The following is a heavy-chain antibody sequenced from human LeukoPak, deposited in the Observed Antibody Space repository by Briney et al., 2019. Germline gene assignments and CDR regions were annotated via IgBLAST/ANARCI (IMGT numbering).Heavy chain of an antibody. CDR3: ARDNSVGDSAWWFDP. J-gene: IGHJ5*02. Sequence: ASVKVSCKASGYTFTNNFMHWVRQAPGQGLEWMGIINPSGDNTWYAQKFQGRVTMTRDMATSTDYMEVSSLRSEDTAVYYCARDNSVGDSAWWFDPWGQGTLVTVSS. CDR1: GYTFTNNF. CDR2: INPSGDNT. D-gene: IGHD5-12*01. V-gene: IGHV1-46*01.